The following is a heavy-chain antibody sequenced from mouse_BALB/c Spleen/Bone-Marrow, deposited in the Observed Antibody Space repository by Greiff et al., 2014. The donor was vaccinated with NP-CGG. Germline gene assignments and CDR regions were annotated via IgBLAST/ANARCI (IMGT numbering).Heavy chain of an antibody. Sequence: VQLQQSGPELVKPGASVKMSCKASGYTFTSYVMHWVKQKPGQGLEWIGYINPYNDGTKYNEKFKGKATLTSDKSSCTAYMELSSLTSEDSAVYYCTLYLFAYWGQGTLVTVSA. J-gene: IGHJ3*01. CDR1: GYTFTSYV. V-gene: IGHV1-14*01. CDR3: TLYLFAY. CDR2: INPYNDGT. D-gene: IGHD1-3*01.